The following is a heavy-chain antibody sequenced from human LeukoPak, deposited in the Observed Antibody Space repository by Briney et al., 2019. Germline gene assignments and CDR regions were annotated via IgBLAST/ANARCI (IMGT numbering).Heavy chain of an antibody. CDR2: IKSKTDGGTT. J-gene: IGHJ4*02. Sequence: GGSLRLSCAASGFTFSSYAMSWVRQAPGKGLEWVGRIKSKTDGGTTDYAAPVKGRFTISRDDSKNTLYLQMNSLKTEDTAVYYCTTDIAVAGTLGFDYWGQGTLVTVSS. CDR1: GFTFSSYA. CDR3: TTDIAVAGTLGFDY. D-gene: IGHD6-19*01. V-gene: IGHV3-15*01.